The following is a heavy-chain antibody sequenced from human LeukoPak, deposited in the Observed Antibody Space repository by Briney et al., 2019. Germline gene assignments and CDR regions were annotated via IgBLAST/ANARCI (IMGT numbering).Heavy chain of an antibody. CDR2: IYYSGST. CDR3: ARELLSEGSFDY. CDR1: GGSISSYY. J-gene: IGHJ4*02. V-gene: IGHV4-59*08. Sequence: ASETLSLTCTVSGGSISSYYWSWIRQPPRKGLEWIGYIYYSGSTNYNPSLKSRVTISVDTSKNQFSLKLSSVTAADTAVYYCARELLSEGSFDYWGQGTLVTVSS. D-gene: IGHD2-21*02.